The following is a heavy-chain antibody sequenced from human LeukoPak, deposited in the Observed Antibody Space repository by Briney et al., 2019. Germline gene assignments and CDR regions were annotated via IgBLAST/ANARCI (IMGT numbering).Heavy chain of an antibody. CDR1: GGSISSYY. CDR2: IYTSGST. Sequence: SETLSLTCTVSGGSISSYYWSWIRQPAGKGLEWIGRIYTSGSTNYNPSLKSRVTMSVDTSKNQFSPKLSPVAAADTAVYYCARGSGYSYGYDWFDPWGQGTLVTVSS. V-gene: IGHV4-4*07. J-gene: IGHJ5*02. D-gene: IGHD5-18*01. CDR3: ARGSGYSYGYDWFDP.